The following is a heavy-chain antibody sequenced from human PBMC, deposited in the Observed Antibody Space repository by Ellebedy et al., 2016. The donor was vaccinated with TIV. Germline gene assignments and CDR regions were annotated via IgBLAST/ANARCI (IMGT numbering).Heavy chain of an antibody. CDR2: INPNSGGT. CDR3: AIQSSGSYYSRYYYYYGMDV. V-gene: IGHV1-2*02. J-gene: IGHJ6*02. CDR1: GYTFTGYY. D-gene: IGHD1-26*01. Sequence: ASVKVSCKASGYTFTGYYMHWVRQAPGQGLEWMGWINPNSGGTNYAQKFQGRVTMTRDTSISTAYMELSRLRSDDTAVYYCAIQSSGSYYSRYYYYYGMDVWGQGTTVTVSS.